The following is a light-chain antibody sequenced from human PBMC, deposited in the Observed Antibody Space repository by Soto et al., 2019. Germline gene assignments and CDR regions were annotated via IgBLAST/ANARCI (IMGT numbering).Light chain of an antibody. CDR2: EVS. V-gene: IGLV2-14*01. Sequence: QSALTKPASVSGSPGQSITISCTGTSSDVGSYNYVSWYQQHPGKAPKLMIYEVSNRPSGVSNRFSGSKSGNTASLTISGLQAEDEANYYCSSYTSISTRLFGGGTKLTVL. CDR3: SSYTSISTRL. CDR1: SSDVGSYNY. J-gene: IGLJ3*02.